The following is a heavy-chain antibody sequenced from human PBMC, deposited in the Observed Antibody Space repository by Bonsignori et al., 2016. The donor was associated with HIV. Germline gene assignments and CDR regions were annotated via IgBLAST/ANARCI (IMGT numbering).Heavy chain of an antibody. D-gene: IGHD3-16*01. CDR2: IYYSGST. CDR3: ARPGFMITFGGVPYYFDY. V-gene: IGHV4-59*01. Sequence: WIRQPPGKGLEWIGYIYYSGSTNYNPSLKSRVTISVDTSKNQFSLKLSSVTAADTAVYYCARPGFMITFGGVPYYFDYWGQGTLVTVSS. J-gene: IGHJ4*02.